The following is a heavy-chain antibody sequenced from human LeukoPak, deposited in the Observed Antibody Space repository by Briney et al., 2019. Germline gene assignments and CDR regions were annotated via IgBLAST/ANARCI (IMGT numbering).Heavy chain of an antibody. CDR3: AKDSDIVVVTAILGY. CDR2: ISGSGGST. D-gene: IGHD2-21*02. J-gene: IGHJ4*02. V-gene: IGHV3-23*01. Sequence: GGSLRLSCAASGFNFSSYAMSWVRQAPGKGLEWVSAISGSGGSTYYADSVKGRFTISRDNSKNTLYLQMNSLRAEDTAVYYCAKDSDIVVVTAILGYWGQGTLVTVSS. CDR1: GFNFSSYA.